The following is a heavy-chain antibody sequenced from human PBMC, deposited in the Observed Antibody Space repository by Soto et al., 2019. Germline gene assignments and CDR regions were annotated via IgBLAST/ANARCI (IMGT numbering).Heavy chain of an antibody. CDR2: IYYSGST. CDR3: ARTGRVAVAGESDS. D-gene: IGHD6-19*01. V-gene: IGHV4-61*01. CDR1: GGSVSSGSYY. J-gene: IGHJ4*02. Sequence: SETLSLTCTVSGGSVSSGSYYWSWIRQPPGKGLEWIGYIYYSGSTNYYHSLKDQFTISRDNAKNSLHLQMDSLRVDDTAMYYCARTGRVAVAGESDSWGQGTLVTVSS.